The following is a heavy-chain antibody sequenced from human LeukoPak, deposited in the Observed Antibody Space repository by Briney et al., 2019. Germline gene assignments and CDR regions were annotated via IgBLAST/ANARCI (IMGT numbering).Heavy chain of an antibody. V-gene: IGHV3-48*03. CDR2: ISSSGSTI. D-gene: IGHD3-22*01. Sequence: GGSLGLSCAASGFTFSSYEMNWVRQAPGKGLEWVSYISSSGSTIYYADSVKGRFTISRDNAKNSLYLQMNSLRAEDTAVYYCARGQPTYYYDSSGPAASDYWGQGTLVTVSS. J-gene: IGHJ4*02. CDR3: ARGQPTYYYDSSGPAASDY. CDR1: GFTFSSYE.